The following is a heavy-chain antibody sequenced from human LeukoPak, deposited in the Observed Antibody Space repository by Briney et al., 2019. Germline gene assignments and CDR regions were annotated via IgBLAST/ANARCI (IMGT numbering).Heavy chain of an antibody. CDR3: ATDLNYYDSSGYNRYDY. D-gene: IGHD3-22*01. CDR2: FDPEDGET. CDR1: GYTLTELS. V-gene: IGHV1-24*01. Sequence: ASVKDSCKVSGYTLTELSMHWVRQAPGKGLEWMGGFDPEDGETIYAQKFQGRVTMTEDTSTDTAYMELSSLRSEDTAVYYCATDLNYYDSSGYNRYDYWGQGTLVTVSS. J-gene: IGHJ4*02.